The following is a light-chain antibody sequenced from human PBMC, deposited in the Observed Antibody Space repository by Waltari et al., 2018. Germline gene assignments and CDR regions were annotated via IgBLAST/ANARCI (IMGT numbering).Light chain of an antibody. J-gene: IGLJ2*01. CDR3: SSYTSSSTLV. V-gene: IGLV2-14*01. CDR2: EVS. Sequence: QSALTQPAPVSGSPGQSITISCTGTSSDAGGYNYVSWYQQHPGKAPKLLIYEVSNRPSGVSNRFSGSKSGNTASLTISGLQAEDEADYYCSSYTSSSTLVFGGGTKLTVL. CDR1: SSDAGGYNY.